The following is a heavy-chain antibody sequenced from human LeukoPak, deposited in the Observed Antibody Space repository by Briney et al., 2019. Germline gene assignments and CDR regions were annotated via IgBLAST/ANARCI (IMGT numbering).Heavy chain of an antibody. Sequence: SETLSLTCAVSGGSISSSNWWSWVRQPPGKGLEWIGEIYHSGSTNYNPSLKSRVTISVDKSKNQFSLKLSSVTAADTAVYYCARVTYYDSRGPDYWGQGTLVTVSS. D-gene: IGHD3-22*01. CDR1: GGSISSSNW. CDR2: IYHSGST. CDR3: ARVTYYDSRGPDY. V-gene: IGHV4-4*02. J-gene: IGHJ4*02.